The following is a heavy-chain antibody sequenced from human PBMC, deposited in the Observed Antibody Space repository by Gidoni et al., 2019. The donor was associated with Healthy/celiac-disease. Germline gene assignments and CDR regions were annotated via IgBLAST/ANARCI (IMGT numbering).Heavy chain of an antibody. Sequence: DVQLVESGGGLVQPGRSLRLSCAASGFTFDDYAMHWVRQAPGKGLEWVSGISWNSGSIGYADSVKGRFTISRDNAKNSLYLQMNSLRAEDTALYYCAKDIERAYYYYGMDVWGQGTTVTVSS. CDR2: ISWNSGSI. CDR3: AKDIERAYYYYGMDV. V-gene: IGHV3-9*01. CDR1: GFTFDDYA. J-gene: IGHJ6*02. D-gene: IGHD1-1*01.